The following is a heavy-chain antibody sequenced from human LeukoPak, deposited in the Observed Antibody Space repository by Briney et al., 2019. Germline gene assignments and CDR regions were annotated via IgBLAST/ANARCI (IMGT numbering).Heavy chain of an antibody. J-gene: IGHJ6*03. CDR3: ARGGWELLPYYYYYYMDV. V-gene: IGHV4-34*01. D-gene: IGHD1-26*01. CDR2: INHSGIT. Sequence: SETLSLTCAVYGRSFSGYYWTWIRQTPGKGLEWIGEINHSGITDYNPSLRSRVTISVDTSKNQFSLKLSSVTAADTAVYYCARGGWELLPYYYYYYMDVWGKGTTVTISS. CDR1: GRSFSGYY.